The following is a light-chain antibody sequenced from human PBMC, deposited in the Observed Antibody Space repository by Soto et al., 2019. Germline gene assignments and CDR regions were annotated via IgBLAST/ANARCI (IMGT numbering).Light chain of an antibody. CDR1: QSVSSN. CDR2: DAS. CDR3: QQHSNWPLT. J-gene: IGKJ4*01. Sequence: EIVLIPSPATLSLSPVERATLSCRASQSVSSNLAWYQQNPGQAPRLLIFDASKRATGIPARFSGSGSGTDFTLTISSLEPEDFAVYYCQQHSNWPLTFGGGTKVDIK. V-gene: IGKV3-11*01.